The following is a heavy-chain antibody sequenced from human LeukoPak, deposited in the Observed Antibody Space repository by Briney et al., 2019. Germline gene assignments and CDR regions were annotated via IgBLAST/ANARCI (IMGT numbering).Heavy chain of an antibody. Sequence: PSETLSLTCTVSGGSISSGSYYWSWIRQPAGKGLEWIGRIYTSGSTNYNPSLKSRVTISVDTSKNQFSLKLSSVTAADTAVYHCATAYGDFDYWGQGTLVTVSS. CDR3: ATAYGDFDY. D-gene: IGHD3-16*01. J-gene: IGHJ4*02. CDR2: IYTSGST. CDR1: GGSISSGSYY. V-gene: IGHV4-61*02.